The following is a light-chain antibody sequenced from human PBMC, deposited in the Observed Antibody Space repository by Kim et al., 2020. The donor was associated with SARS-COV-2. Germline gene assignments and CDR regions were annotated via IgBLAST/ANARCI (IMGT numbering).Light chain of an antibody. CDR1: QNIPTN. CDR3: QQSHRAPFT. CDR2: DGA. Sequence: ASVAYRVRITCRTGQNIPTNFNWYQQIPGNAPRLLCDDGASLTSGVPSRFSGRGSGTAFILIISSLQREDFASYYFQQSHRAPFTFGPRTTVDIK. J-gene: IGKJ3*01. V-gene: IGKV1-39*01.